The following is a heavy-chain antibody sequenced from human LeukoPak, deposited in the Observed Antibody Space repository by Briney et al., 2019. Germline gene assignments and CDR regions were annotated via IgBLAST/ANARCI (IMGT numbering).Heavy chain of an antibody. D-gene: IGHD1-26*01. CDR3: ARDHEGGARRAFDI. CDR2: INHSGST. CDR1: GGSFSGYY. J-gene: IGHJ3*02. V-gene: IGHV4-34*01. Sequence: SETLSLTCAVYGGSFSGYYWSWIRQPPGKGLEWIGEINHSGSTNYNPSLKSRVTISVDKSKNQFSLKLSSVTAADTAVYYCARDHEGGARRAFDIWGQGTMVTVSS.